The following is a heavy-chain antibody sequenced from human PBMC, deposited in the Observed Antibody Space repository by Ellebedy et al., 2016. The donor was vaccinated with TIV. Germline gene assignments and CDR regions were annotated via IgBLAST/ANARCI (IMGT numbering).Heavy chain of an antibody. CDR3: ASFYDLRLCSGGSCFEY. CDR2: ISSSSYYI. CDR1: GFTFSSST. V-gene: IGHV3-21*01. J-gene: IGHJ4*02. Sequence: GESLKISCAASGFTFSSSTMNWVRQAPGKGPEWVSSISSSSYYISDADSVKGRFTISRDNAKNSLYLQLNSLRAEDTAVYYCASFYDLRLCSGGSCFEYWGQGTLVTVSA. D-gene: IGHD2-15*01.